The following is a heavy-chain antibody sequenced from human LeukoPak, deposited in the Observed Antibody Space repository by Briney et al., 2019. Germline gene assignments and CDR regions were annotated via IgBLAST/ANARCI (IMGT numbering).Heavy chain of an antibody. Sequence: SETLSLTCTVSGGSLSSYYWSWVRQPPGKGLEGIGYIYYSGSTNYNPSLKSRVTISVDTSKNQFSLKLSSVTAADTAVYYCARGHGSYDSSGYYYGYYYYGMDVWGQGTTVTVSS. D-gene: IGHD3-22*01. CDR3: ARGHGSYDSSGYYYGYYYYGMDV. J-gene: IGHJ6*02. CDR1: GGSLSSYY. V-gene: IGHV4-59*01. CDR2: IYYSGST.